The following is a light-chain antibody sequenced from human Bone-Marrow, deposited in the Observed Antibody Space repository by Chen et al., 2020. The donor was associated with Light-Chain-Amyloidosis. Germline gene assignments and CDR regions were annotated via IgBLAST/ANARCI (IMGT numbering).Light chain of an antibody. V-gene: IGLV1-51*02. CDR2: ENN. J-gene: IGLJ3*02. CDR1: NSNIGINY. CDR3: ATWDSSLTVWM. Sequence: QSVLTQPPSVSAAPGQKVTISCSGSNSNIGINYVSWYQQLPGTSPKRLIYENNQRPSEIPDRFAGSKSGTSATLGVAGLQTGDEADYYCATWDSSLTVWMLGGGTKLTVL.